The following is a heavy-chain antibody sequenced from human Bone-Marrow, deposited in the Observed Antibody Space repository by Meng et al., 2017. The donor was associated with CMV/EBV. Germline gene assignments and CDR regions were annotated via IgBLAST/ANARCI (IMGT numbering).Heavy chain of an antibody. Sequence: GESLKISCVASGFTFSNYAMSWVRQAPGKGLEWVSVISVGGGTTYYADSVKGRFTISRDDSKNTLYLQMNSLRPEDTAAYYCAKDRNVIVPTTRYFQYWGQGTLVTVSS. V-gene: IGHV3-23*01. CDR3: AKDRNVIVPTTRYFQY. CDR1: GFTFSNYA. J-gene: IGHJ1*01. CDR2: ISVGGGTT. D-gene: IGHD4/OR15-4a*01.